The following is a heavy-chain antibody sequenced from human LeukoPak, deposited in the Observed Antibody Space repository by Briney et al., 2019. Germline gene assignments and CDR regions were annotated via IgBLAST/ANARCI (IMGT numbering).Heavy chain of an antibody. CDR3: TRDIAAAGFDN. CDR1: GFIVSNNY. Sequence: PGGSLRLSCVASGFIVSNNYMSWVRQAPGKGLVWVSRILSDGSSTSYADSVKGRFTISRDNAKNTLYLQMNSLRVEDTAVYYCTRDIAAAGFDNWGQGTLVTVSS. V-gene: IGHV3-74*01. CDR2: ILSDGSST. J-gene: IGHJ4*02. D-gene: IGHD6-13*01.